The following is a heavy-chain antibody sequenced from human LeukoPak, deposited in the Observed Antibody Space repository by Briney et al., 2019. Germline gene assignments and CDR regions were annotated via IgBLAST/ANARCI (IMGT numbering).Heavy chain of an antibody. D-gene: IGHD1-14*01. J-gene: IGHJ4*02. V-gene: IGHV4-34*01. CDR1: GGSFSGYY. CDR2: INNSGST. Sequence: SETLSLTCAVYGGSFSGYYWGWIRQPPGQGLEWIGEINNSGSTNYNPSPKSRVTISVDTSKNPFSLKLSSVTAADTAVYYCASRWGTRGYWGQGTLVTVSS. CDR3: ASRWGTRGY.